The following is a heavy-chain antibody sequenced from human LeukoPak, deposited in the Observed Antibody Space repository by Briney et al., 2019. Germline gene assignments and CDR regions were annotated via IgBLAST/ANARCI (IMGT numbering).Heavy chain of an antibody. V-gene: IGHV3-7*01. J-gene: IGHJ6*03. D-gene: IGHD6-19*01. CDR1: GFTFSSHW. CDR2: IKQDGSEK. CDR3: ARGSVPGKRSGWYDSFYYYYMDV. Sequence: PGGSLRLSCAASGFTFSSHWMSWVRQAPGKGLEWVANIKQDGSEKYYVDSVKGRFTISRDNAKNSLYLQMNSLRAEDTAVYYCARGSVPGKRSGWYDSFYYYYMDVWGKGTTVTVSS.